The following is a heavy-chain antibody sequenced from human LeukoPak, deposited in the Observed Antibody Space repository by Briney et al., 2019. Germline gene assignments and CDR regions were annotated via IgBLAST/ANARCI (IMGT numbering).Heavy chain of an antibody. V-gene: IGHV1-24*01. CDR1: GYILTELS. J-gene: IGHJ4*02. Sequence: ASVKVSCKVSGYILTELSMHWVRQAPGKGLEWMGGFDPEDGETIYAQKFQGRVTITEDTSTDTAYMELSSLRSEDTAVYYCATAPDDSSGYYSFDYWGQGTLVTVSS. CDR2: FDPEDGET. CDR3: ATAPDDSSGYYSFDY. D-gene: IGHD3-22*01.